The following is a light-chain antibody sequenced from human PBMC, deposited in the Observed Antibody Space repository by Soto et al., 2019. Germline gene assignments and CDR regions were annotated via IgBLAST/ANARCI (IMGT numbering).Light chain of an antibody. CDR2: EVT. CDR3: SAYAGSDTLV. CDR1: SSDVGGYYS. J-gene: IGLJ3*02. V-gene: IGLV2-8*01. Sequence: QSALTQPPSASGSPGQSVTISCTGTSSDVGGYYSVSWYQQHPGKAPKLMIYEVTKRPSGVPDRFAGSKSGNTAALAGAGLQAEDEADYYCSAYAGSDTLVFGGGTQLTVL.